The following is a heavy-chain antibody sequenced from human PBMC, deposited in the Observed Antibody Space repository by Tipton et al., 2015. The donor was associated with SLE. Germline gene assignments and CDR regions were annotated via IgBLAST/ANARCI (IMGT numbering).Heavy chain of an antibody. CDR3: VRDSHLNNRLWSLED. V-gene: IGHV3-15*05. J-gene: IGHJ4*02. Sequence: SLRLSCAAFGFTFNTAWMSWVRQAPGKGLEWVGHIKSKTDGATADYATPVKGRFTISRDNAKNTVFLQMNSLRAEDTGLYYCVRDSHLNNRLWSLEDWGRGTLVTVSS. CDR2: IKSKTDGATA. CDR1: GFTFNTAW. D-gene: IGHD1/OR15-1a*01.